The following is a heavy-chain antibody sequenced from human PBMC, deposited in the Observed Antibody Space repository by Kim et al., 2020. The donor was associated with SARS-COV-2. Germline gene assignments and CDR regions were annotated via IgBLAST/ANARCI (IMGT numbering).Heavy chain of an antibody. V-gene: IGHV3-23*01. CDR3: AIHSMYNWNYWSNDY. CDR2: ISGSGGST. J-gene: IGHJ4*02. D-gene: IGHD1-7*01. Sequence: GGSLRLSCAASGFTFSSYAMSWVRQAPGKGLEWVSAISGSGGSTYYADSVKGRFTISRDNSKNTLYLQMNSLRAEDTAVYYCAIHSMYNWNYWSNDYWGQGTLVTVSS. CDR1: GFTFSSYA.